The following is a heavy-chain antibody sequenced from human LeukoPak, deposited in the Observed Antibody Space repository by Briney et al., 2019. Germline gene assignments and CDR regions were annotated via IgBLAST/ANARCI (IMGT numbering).Heavy chain of an antibody. V-gene: IGHV3-7*01. CDR2: INEDGSNK. Sequence: GGSLRLSCTASGFSFSNHYMRWIRQAPGKGLEWVANINEDGSNKWHLGSVKGRFTVSRDNARNSLYLQMNSLRVEDTAVYYCTRVIVAVPGYFDYFDFWGQGGLVTVSS. CDR3: TRVIVAVPGYFDYFDF. D-gene: IGHD6-19*01. J-gene: IGHJ4*02. CDR1: GFSFSNHY.